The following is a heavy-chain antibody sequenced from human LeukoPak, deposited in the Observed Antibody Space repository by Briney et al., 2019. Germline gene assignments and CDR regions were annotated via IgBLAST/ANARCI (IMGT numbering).Heavy chain of an antibody. CDR3: ARAARSAPNWFDP. CDR2: ISSSSSYT. Sequence: PGRSLRLSCAASGFTFSDYYMSWIRQAPGKGLEWVSYISSSSSYTNYADSVKGRFTISRDNAKNSLYLQMNSLRAEDTAVYYCARAARSAPNWFDPWGQGTLVTVSS. J-gene: IGHJ5*02. V-gene: IGHV3-11*06. D-gene: IGHD2-15*01. CDR1: GFTFSDYY.